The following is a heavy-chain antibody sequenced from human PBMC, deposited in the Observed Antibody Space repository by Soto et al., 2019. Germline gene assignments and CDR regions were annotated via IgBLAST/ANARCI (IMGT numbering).Heavy chain of an antibody. D-gene: IGHD4-17*01. V-gene: IGHV3-23*01. Sequence: EVQLLESGGGLVQPGGSLRLSCAASGFTFSGYAMSWVRQAPGKGLDWVSAISGSGGSTYYADSVKGRFTISSDNSKNTLYLQMNSLGAEDTAVYYCAKHGGTTVTNPPYYGMDVWGQGTTVTVSS. CDR2: ISGSGGST. J-gene: IGHJ6*02. CDR1: GFTFSGYA. CDR3: AKHGGTTVTNPPYYGMDV.